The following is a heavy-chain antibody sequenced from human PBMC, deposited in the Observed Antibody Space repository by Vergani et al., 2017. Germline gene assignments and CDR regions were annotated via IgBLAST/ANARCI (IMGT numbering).Heavy chain of an antibody. CDR3: ARGAAARPPFDY. CDR1: GGSISSYY. J-gene: IGHJ4*02. CDR2: IHYSGST. V-gene: IGHV4-59*12. D-gene: IGHD6-6*01. Sequence: QVQLQESGPGLVKPSETLSLTCTVSGGSISSYYWSWIRQPPGKGLEWIGYIHYSGSTNYNPSLKSRVTISVDTSKNQFSLKLSSVTAADTAVYYCARGAAARPPFDYWGQGTLVTVSS.